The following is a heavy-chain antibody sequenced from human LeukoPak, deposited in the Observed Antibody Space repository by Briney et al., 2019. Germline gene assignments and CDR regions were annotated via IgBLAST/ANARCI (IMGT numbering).Heavy chain of an antibody. V-gene: IGHV4-38-2*01. CDR3: ARSDNSDALDAFDI. D-gene: IGHD6-19*01. Sequence: PSGTLSLTCAVSGYSISSGYYWGWIRQPPGKGLEWIGSIYHSGSTYYNPSLKSRVTISVDTSKNHFPLNLNSVTAADTAVYYCARSDNSDALDAFDIWGQGARVTVSS. J-gene: IGHJ3*02. CDR2: IYHSGST. CDR1: GYSISSGYY.